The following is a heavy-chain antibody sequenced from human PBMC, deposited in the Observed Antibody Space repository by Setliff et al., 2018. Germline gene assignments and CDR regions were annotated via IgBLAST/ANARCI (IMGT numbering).Heavy chain of an antibody. J-gene: IGHJ4*02. V-gene: IGHV4-59*02. CDR2: MYYSGDT. CDR3: ARGGTYRYFDY. CDR1: GGSVRGYY. Sequence: ASETLSLTCTVSGGSVRGYYWSWIRQPPGKGLEWIGYMYYSGDTNYNPSLKSRVTISVDTSKNQFSLKLSSVTAADTAIYYCARGGTYRYFDYWGQGTLVTVSS.